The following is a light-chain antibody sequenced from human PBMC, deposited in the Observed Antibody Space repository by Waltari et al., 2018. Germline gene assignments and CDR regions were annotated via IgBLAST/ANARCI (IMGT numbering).Light chain of an antibody. J-gene: IGKJ1*01. V-gene: IGKV3-20*01. CDR2: GAS. CDR1: QSVSRT. CDR3: QHYVRLPGT. Sequence: EIVLTQSPATLSLSPGERATLSCRTSQSVSRTLAWYQQKPGQLPKLLIYGASIRATGIPDRFSGSGSGTDFSLTISSLEPEDFAIYFCQHYVRLPGTFGQGTKVEIK.